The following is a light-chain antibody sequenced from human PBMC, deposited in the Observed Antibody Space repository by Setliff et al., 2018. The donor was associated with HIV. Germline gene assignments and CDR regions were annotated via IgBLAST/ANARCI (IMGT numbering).Light chain of an antibody. V-gene: IGLV2-14*03. J-gene: IGLJ1*01. Sequence: QSALAQPASVSGSPGQSITISCTGTSSDVGGYNYVSWYQQYPGKAPKLMIYDVRNRPSGVSNRFSGSKSGNTASLTITGLQAEDEADYYCSSYTNSNFVFGTGTKVTVL. CDR3: SSYTNSNFV. CDR2: DVR. CDR1: SSDVGGYNY.